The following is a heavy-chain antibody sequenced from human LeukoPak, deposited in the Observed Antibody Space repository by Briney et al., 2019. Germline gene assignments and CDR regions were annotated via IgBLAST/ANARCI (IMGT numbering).Heavy chain of an antibody. CDR3: AKDEGGDVYFFDY. Sequence: GGSLRLSCAASGFTFADYTMHWVRQVPGRSLEWVSLISWDGLRTYYADSVKGRFTISRDNSKNSLYLQMNSLRTEDTALYYCAKDEGGDVYFFDYWGQGALVTVSS. CDR2: ISWDGLRT. CDR1: GFTFADYT. J-gene: IGHJ4*02. V-gene: IGHV3-43*01. D-gene: IGHD2-21*01.